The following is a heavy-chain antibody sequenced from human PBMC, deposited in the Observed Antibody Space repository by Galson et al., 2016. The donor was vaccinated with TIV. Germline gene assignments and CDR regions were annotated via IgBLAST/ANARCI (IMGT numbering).Heavy chain of an antibody. CDR1: GFSLSTSGVA. V-gene: IGHV2-5*02. D-gene: IGHD2-2*01. CDR3: AHRRSVASAVLDAFDI. Sequence: PALVKPTQTLTLTCTFSGFSLSTSGVAVGWIRQPPGKALEWLALIYWDDDKRYRPSLKSRLTSTKDTPKNQVLLTVTNLDPEDTATYYCAHRRSVASAVLDAFDIWGPGTVVTVSS. J-gene: IGHJ3*02. CDR2: IYWDDDK.